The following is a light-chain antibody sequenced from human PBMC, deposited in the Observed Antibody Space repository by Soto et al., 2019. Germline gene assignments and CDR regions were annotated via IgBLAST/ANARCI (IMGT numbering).Light chain of an antibody. Sequence: EIVLTQSPGTLSLSPGERATLSCRASQSVSSSYLAWYQQKPGQAPRLLIYGASSRATGIPDRFSGSGSGTDFTLTISRLEPEDDAVYYCQQYGSSPVTFGQGTKLEIK. J-gene: IGKJ2*01. CDR3: QQYGSSPVT. CDR2: GAS. V-gene: IGKV3-20*01. CDR1: QSVSSSY.